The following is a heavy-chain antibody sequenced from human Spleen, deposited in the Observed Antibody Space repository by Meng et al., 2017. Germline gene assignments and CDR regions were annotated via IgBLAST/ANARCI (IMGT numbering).Heavy chain of an antibody. CDR1: GFTVSHNY. CDR3: ARSPIYKYDLSPLPLDD. Sequence: GESLKISCAASGFTVSHNYMSWVRQAPGKGLEWVSVIYSGGNTYYADSVNGRFTISRDNSKNTVFLQINSLRVEDTAVYYCARSPIYKYDLSPLPLDDWGQGTLVTVSS. J-gene: IGHJ4*02. CDR2: IYSGGNT. V-gene: IGHV3-66*02. D-gene: IGHD3-10*01.